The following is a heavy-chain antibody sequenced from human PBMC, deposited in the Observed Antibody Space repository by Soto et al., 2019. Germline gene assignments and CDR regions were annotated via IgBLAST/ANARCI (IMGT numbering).Heavy chain of an antibody. J-gene: IGHJ4*02. CDR1: EFTFNSYA. Sequence: GGSLRLSCVASEFTFNSYAMSWVRQAPGMGLEWVSSIIGSGAITYYADSVKGRFTISRDNSKSTLYLQMNSLRVEDTALYYCAKDARDAGGNSGIDYWGQGTLVTVSA. CDR3: AKDARDAGGNSGIDY. CDR2: IIGSGAIT. V-gene: IGHV3-23*01. D-gene: IGHD2-21*02.